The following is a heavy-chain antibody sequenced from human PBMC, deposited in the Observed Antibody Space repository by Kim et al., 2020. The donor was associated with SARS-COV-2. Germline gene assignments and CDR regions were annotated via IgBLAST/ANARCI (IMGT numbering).Heavy chain of an antibody. CDR2: IIPIFGTA. CDR1: GGTFSSYA. V-gene: IGHV1-69*13. CDR3: ARGHHDYYDSSGYYYDGNIYSYFGMVV. J-gene: IGHJ6*02. D-gene: IGHD3-22*01. Sequence: SVKVSCKASGGTFSSYAISWVRQAPGQGLEWMGGIIPIFGTANYAQKFQCRVTITADESTSTAYMELSSLRSEDTAVYYCARGHHDYYDSSGYYYDGNIYSYFGMVVWVGGTTVAV.